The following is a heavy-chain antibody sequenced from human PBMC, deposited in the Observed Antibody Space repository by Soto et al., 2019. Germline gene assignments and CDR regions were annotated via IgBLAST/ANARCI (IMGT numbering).Heavy chain of an antibody. CDR2: FNPSDSYT. Sequence: GESLKISCRGSGYSFANYWISWVRQLPGKGLEWMGRFNPSDSYTDYNPSFQGHVTISADKSISTAYVQWSSLKASDTAMYFCARHPYLGGLDVWGQGTAVTVSS. V-gene: IGHV5-10-1*01. D-gene: IGHD3-3*01. J-gene: IGHJ6*02. CDR1: GYSFANYW. CDR3: ARHPYLGGLDV.